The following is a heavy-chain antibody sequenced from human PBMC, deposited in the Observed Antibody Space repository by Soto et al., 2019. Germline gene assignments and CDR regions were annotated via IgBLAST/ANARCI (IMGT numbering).Heavy chain of an antibody. Sequence: SVKVSCKASGGTFSSYAISWVRQAPGQGLEWMGGIIPIFGTANYAQKFQGRVTITADESTSTAYMELSSLRSEDTAVYYCARAGDYYDSSGYYETRAHWFDPWGQGTLVTVSS. D-gene: IGHD3-22*01. CDR3: ARAGDYYDSSGYYETRAHWFDP. CDR1: GGTFSSYA. V-gene: IGHV1-69*13. J-gene: IGHJ5*02. CDR2: IIPIFGTA.